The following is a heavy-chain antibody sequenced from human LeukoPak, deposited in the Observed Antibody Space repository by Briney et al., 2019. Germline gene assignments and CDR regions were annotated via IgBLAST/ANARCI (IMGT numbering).Heavy chain of an antibody. D-gene: IGHD3-16*01. V-gene: IGHV1-69*04. CDR3: AAAVYTDAFDI. CDR1: GYTFTSYG. CDR2: IIPILGIA. Sequence: GASVKVSCKASGYTFTSYGISWVRQAPGQGLEWMGRIIPILGIANYAQKFQGRVTITADKSTSTAYMELSSLRSEDTAVYYCAAAVYTDAFDIWGQGTMVTVSS. J-gene: IGHJ3*02.